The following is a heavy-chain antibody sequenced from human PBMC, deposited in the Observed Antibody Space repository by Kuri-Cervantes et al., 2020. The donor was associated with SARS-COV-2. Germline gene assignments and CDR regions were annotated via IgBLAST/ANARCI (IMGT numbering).Heavy chain of an antibody. CDR3: AGTSLNSGYGNAEYFQH. CDR2: ISAYNGNT. Sequence: ASVKVSCKASGYTFTSYGISWVRQAPGQGLEWMGWISAYNGNTNYAQKLQGRVTMTTDTSTSTAYMELSSLRSEDTAVYYCAGTSLNSGYGNAEYFQHWGQGTLVTVSS. CDR1: GYTFTSYG. J-gene: IGHJ1*01. D-gene: IGHD5-12*01. V-gene: IGHV1-18*04.